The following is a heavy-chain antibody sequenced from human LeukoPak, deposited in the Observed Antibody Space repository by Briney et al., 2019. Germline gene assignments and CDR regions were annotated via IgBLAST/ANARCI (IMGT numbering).Heavy chain of an antibody. CDR2: IYYSGST. CDR1: GGSISSYY. CDR3: ATSYYDILTGYYPGFNY. Sequence: SETLSLTCTVSGGSISSYYWSWIRQPPGKGLEWIGYIYYSGSTNYNPSLKSRVTISVDTSKSQFSLKLNSVTAADTAVYYCATSYYDILTGYYPGFNYWGQGTLVTVSS. D-gene: IGHD3-9*01. J-gene: IGHJ4*02. V-gene: IGHV4-59*12.